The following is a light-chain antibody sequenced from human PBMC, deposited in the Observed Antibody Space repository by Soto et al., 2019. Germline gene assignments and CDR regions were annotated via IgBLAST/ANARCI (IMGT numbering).Light chain of an antibody. V-gene: IGKV2-28*01. CDR1: HSLLHSNGYNY. CDR3: MQPLQSWT. CDR2: LGS. J-gene: IGKJ1*01. Sequence: DVVMTQTPLSLSVAPGQPASISCKSSHSLLHSNGYNYLDWYLQKPGQSPQLLIYLGSNRASGVPDRFSGSGSGTDFTLKISRVEAEDVGVYYCMQPLQSWTFGQGTKVDIK.